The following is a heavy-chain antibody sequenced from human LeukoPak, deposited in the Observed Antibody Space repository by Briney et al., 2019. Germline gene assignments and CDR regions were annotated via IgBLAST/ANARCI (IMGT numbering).Heavy chain of an antibody. Sequence: GGSLRLSCAASGFTFSSYGIHWVRQAPGKGLEWVALIWYDGSNKYYADSVEGRFTISRDNSKNTLYLQMISLRAEDTAVYYCARGGFLGKSDAFDLWGQGTMVTVSS. CDR3: ARGGFLGKSDAFDL. J-gene: IGHJ3*01. CDR1: GFTFSSYG. CDR2: IWYDGSNK. V-gene: IGHV3-33*01. D-gene: IGHD1-26*01.